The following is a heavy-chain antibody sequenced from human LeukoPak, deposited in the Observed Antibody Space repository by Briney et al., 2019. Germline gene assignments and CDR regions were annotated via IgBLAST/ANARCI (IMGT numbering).Heavy chain of an antibody. D-gene: IGHD6-19*01. CDR2: IYYSGST. CDR3: ARAVSGRFDY. CDR1: GGSMSPYH. V-gene: IGHV4-59*12. J-gene: IGHJ4*02. Sequence: SETLSLTCTVSGGSMSPYHWGWIRQPPGKGREWTGYIYYSGSTNYNPSLKSRVTISVDTSKNQFSLKLSSVTAADTAIYYCARAVSGRFDYWGQGTLVTVSS.